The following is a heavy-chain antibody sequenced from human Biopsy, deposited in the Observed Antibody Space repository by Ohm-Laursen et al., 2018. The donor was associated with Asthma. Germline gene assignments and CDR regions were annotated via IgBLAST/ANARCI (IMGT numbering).Heavy chain of an antibody. Sequence: PTQTLTLTFSFSGFSLSTSGVGVGWIRQPPGKALDWLALTYWDADKRYSPSLKTRLTITKDTSNNQVVLTLTNVDPVDTATYYCAHFKMSTSMAFDYWGPGTVVAVPS. V-gene: IGHV2-5*02. CDR1: GFSLSTSGVG. D-gene: IGHD5-24*01. CDR2: TYWDADK. CDR3: AHFKMSTSMAFDY. J-gene: IGHJ4*02.